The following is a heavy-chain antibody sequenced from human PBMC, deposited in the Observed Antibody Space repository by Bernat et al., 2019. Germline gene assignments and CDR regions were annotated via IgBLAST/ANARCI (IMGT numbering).Heavy chain of an antibody. J-gene: IGHJ4*02. D-gene: IGHD5-18*01. CDR1: GFTFSSYG. CDR3: ARCPIQLWLQYFDY. V-gene: IGHV3-33*01. Sequence: QVQLVESGGGVVQPGRSLRLSCAASGFTFSSYGMHWVRQAPGKGLEWVAVIWYDGSNKYYADSVKGRFTISRDNSKNTLYLQMNSLRAEDTAVYYCARCPIQLWLQYFDYWGQGTLVTVSS. CDR2: IWYDGSNK.